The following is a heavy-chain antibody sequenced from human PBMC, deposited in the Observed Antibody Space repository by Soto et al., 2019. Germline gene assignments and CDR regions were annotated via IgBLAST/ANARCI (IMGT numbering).Heavy chain of an antibody. CDR1: GYSFTSYW. CDR2: IYPGDSDT. V-gene: IGHV5-51*01. Sequence: PGESLKISCKGSGYSFTSYWIGWVRQMPGKGLEWMGIIYPGDSDTRYSPSFQGQVTISADKSISTAYLQWSSLKASDTAMYYCARRLLWFGDLQPGANPSYYYYGMDVWGQGTTVTVSS. J-gene: IGHJ6*02. D-gene: IGHD3-10*01. CDR3: ARRLLWFGDLQPGANPSYYYYGMDV.